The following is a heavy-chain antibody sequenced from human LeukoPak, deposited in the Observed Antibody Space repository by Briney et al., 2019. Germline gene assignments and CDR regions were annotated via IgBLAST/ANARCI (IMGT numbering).Heavy chain of an antibody. CDR1: GFTFSSYT. CDR2: ISSSSTYI. J-gene: IGHJ4*02. D-gene: IGHD6-19*01. CDR3: ATKKGVVAVAGTFDY. V-gene: IGHV3-21*01. Sequence: GGSLRLSCTASGFTFSSYTMNWVRQAPGKGLEWVASISSSSTYIYSTDSVEGRFTITRDNAKNSLYLQMNSLRAEDTAVYYCATKKGVVAVAGTFDYWGQGTLVTVAS.